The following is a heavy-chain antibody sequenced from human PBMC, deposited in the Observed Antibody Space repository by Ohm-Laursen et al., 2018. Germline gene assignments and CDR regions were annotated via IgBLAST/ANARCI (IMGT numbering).Heavy chain of an antibody. J-gene: IGHJ4*02. CDR1: GFTFSSYW. Sequence: SLRISCAASGFTFSSYWMSWVRQAPGKGLEWVANIKQDGSEKYYVDSVRGRFTMSRDNAKNSLYLQMNSLRAEDTAVYYCARYWGYYFDYWGQGTLVTVSS. V-gene: IGHV3-7*01. CDR3: ARYWGYYFDY. D-gene: IGHD2-8*02. CDR2: IKQDGSEK.